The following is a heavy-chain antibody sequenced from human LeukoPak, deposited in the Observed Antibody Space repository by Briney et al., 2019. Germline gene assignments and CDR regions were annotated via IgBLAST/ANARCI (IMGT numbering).Heavy chain of an antibody. CDR2: IYYSGST. J-gene: IGHJ5*02. CDR3: ARCPRVVAVADWFDP. V-gene: IGHV4-39*01. CDR1: GGSISSSSYY. D-gene: IGHD6-19*01. Sequence: SETLSLTCTVSGGSISSSSYYWGWIRQPPGKGLEWIGSIYYSGSTYYNPSLKSRVTISVDTSKNQFSLKLSSVTAADTAVYYCARCPRVVAVADWFDPWGQGTLVTVSS.